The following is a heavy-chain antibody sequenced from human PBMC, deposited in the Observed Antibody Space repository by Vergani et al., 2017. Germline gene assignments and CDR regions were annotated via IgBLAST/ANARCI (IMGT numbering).Heavy chain of an antibody. J-gene: IGHJ6*02. Sequence: LEESGGGSVKPGGSLRLSCAASGFKFSDHYMSWIRQAPGKGLEWVSHISPGASTVSYTDSVTGRFTVTRRNDNNSLTLDMTTLRVDDTAVYYCAKIPGISTTRHYYARDVWGQGTTVTVSS. CDR2: ISPGASTV. CDR3: AKIPGISTTRHYYARDV. V-gene: IGHV3-11*04. CDR1: GFKFSDHY. D-gene: IGHD1-1*01.